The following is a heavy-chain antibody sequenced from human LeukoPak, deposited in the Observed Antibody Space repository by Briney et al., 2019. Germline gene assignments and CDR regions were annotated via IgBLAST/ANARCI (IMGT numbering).Heavy chain of an antibody. V-gene: IGHV3-7*01. Sequence: GGSLRLSCAASGFTFSSYWMAWVRQAPGKGLEWVANIKGDESARHQADSVKGRFTISRDNTRNSLYLQMTNLRGDDTAVYYCARDVDGSLDYWGQGTLVTVSS. CDR2: IKGDESAR. D-gene: IGHD1-26*01. J-gene: IGHJ4*02. CDR1: GFTFSSYW. CDR3: ARDVDGSLDY.